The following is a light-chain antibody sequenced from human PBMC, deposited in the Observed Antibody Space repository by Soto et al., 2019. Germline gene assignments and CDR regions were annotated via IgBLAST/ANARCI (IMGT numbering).Light chain of an antibody. V-gene: IGKV3-20*01. Sequence: DSVLTQYTNPLSLAPGERATLSCSASQSVNSNYFAWYQQKPGQAPRLLIYGISIRATGIPDRFSGSGSGTDFTLTIGRLEPEDFAVYYCQQYGNSPITFGPGTNVDNK. J-gene: IGKJ3*01. CDR3: QQYGNSPIT. CDR2: GIS. CDR1: QSVNSNY.